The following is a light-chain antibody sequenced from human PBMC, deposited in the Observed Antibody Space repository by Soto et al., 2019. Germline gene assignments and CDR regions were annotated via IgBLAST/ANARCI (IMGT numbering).Light chain of an antibody. Sequence: VLTQPASVSGSPGQSITISCTGTSSDVGGYNYVSWYQQHPGKAPKLIIYEVTNRPSGISNRFSGSKSDNTASLTIAGLQSEDEAEYFCSSFTSSSTRVFGTGTKVTVL. V-gene: IGLV2-14*03. CDR1: SSDVGGYNY. CDR3: SSFTSSSTRV. CDR2: EVT. J-gene: IGLJ1*01.